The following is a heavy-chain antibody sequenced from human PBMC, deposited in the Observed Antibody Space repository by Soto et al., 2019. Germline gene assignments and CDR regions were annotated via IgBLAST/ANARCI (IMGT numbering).Heavy chain of an antibody. J-gene: IGHJ4*02. CDR1: GGSISSGGYS. V-gene: IGHV4-30-2*01. Sequence: PSETLSLTCAVSGGSISSGGYSWSWIRQPPGKGLEWIGYIYHSGSTYYNPSLKSRVTISVDRSKNQFSLKLTSVTAADTAVYYCARTRYCSSTRRHVFDYWGQGTLVTVSS. CDR2: IYHSGST. CDR3: ARTRYCSSTRRHVFDY. D-gene: IGHD2-2*01.